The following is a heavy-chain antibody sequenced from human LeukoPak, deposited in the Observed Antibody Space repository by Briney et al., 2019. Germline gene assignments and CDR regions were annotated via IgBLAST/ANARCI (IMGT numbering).Heavy chain of an antibody. CDR3: VRDYFRGDIVATIMDY. D-gene: IGHD5-12*01. Sequence: ASVTVSCKTSGYTFTNYYVHWVRQAPGQGLEWMGYIVPDSGGADYDQKFQGRVTMTRDKSISTVYMELSSLRSDDTAVYYCVRDYFRGDIVATIMDYWGQGTLVTVSS. V-gene: IGHV1-2*02. CDR2: IVPDSGGA. J-gene: IGHJ4*02. CDR1: GYTFTNYY.